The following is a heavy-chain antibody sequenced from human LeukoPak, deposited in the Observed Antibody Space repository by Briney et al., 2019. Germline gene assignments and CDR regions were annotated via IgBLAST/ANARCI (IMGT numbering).Heavy chain of an antibody. V-gene: IGHV3-7*01. CDR1: GFTFSTYW. CDR3: ARVQISAGTPRAWDYYYYYMDV. Sequence: GGSLRLSCAASGFTFSTYWMSWVRQAPGKGLEWVANIKQDGSEKYYVDSVKGRFTISRDNAKNSLYLQMNSLRAEDTAVYYCARVQISAGTPRAWDYYYYYMDVWGKGTTVTISS. J-gene: IGHJ6*03. D-gene: IGHD6-13*01. CDR2: IKQDGSEK.